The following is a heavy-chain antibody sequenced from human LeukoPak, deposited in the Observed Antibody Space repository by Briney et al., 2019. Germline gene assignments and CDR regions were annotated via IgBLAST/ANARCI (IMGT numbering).Heavy chain of an antibody. CDR2: NSTYNRDT. V-gene: IGHV1-18*01. J-gene: IGHJ4*02. CDR1: GYSFTNYA. Sequence: ASVRVSCKTYGYSFTNYAISWVRQAPGQGLEWMGWNSTYNRDTNYAQRLQGRITIITDTSTSTVYMELRSLGSDDTAVYYCARDPSNTSGHYPYFDYWGQGTLVTVSS. CDR3: ARDPSNTSGHYPYFDY. D-gene: IGHD3-22*01.